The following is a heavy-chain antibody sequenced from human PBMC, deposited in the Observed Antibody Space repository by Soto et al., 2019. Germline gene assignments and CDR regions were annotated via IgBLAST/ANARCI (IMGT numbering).Heavy chain of an antibody. CDR2: ISGSGGST. Sequence: VQLLESGGGLVQPGGSLRLSCAASGFTFSSYAMSWVRQAPGKGLEWVSAISGSGGSTYYADSVKGRFTISRDNSKNTLYLQMNSLRAEDTAVYYCAKDGWEYSSGWNIYFQHWGQGTLVTVSS. D-gene: IGHD6-19*01. V-gene: IGHV3-23*01. CDR3: AKDGWEYSSGWNIYFQH. J-gene: IGHJ1*01. CDR1: GFTFSSYA.